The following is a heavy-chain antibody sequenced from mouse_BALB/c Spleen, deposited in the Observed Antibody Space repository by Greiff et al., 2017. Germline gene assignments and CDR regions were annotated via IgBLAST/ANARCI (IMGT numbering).Heavy chain of an antibody. CDR3: ARKGHRYDLYYAMDY. Sequence: QVQLQQSGAELMKPGASVKISCKATGYTFSSYWIEWVKQRPGHGLEWIGEILPGSGSTNYNEKFKGKATFTADTSSNTAYMQLSSLTSEDSAVYYCARKGHRYDLYYAMDYWGQGTSVTVSS. V-gene: IGHV1-9*01. CDR2: ILPGSGST. D-gene: IGHD2-14*01. J-gene: IGHJ4*01. CDR1: GYTFSSYW.